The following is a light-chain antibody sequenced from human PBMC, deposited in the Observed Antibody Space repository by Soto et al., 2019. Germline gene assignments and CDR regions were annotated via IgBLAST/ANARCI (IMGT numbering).Light chain of an antibody. Sequence: EIVLTQSPGTLSLSPGERATLSCRASQSVTSSYLAWYQQKPGQAPRLLISGASSRATGIPDRFSGSGSGTDFTLTISRLEPEDFAVYYCQQYSTSPRTFGGGTKVEIK. CDR2: GAS. CDR1: QSVTSSY. CDR3: QQYSTSPRT. J-gene: IGKJ4*01. V-gene: IGKV3-20*01.